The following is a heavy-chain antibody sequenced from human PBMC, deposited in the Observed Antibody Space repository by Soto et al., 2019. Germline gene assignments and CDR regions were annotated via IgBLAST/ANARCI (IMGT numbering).Heavy chain of an antibody. CDR3: ARDLYYYYGMDV. Sequence: GGSLRLSCAASGFTFSSYAMHWVRQAPGKGLEWVAVISYDGSNKYYADSVKGRFTISRDNSKNTLYLQMNSLRAEDTAVYYCARDLYYYYGMDVWGQGTTVTVSS. CDR2: ISYDGSNK. J-gene: IGHJ6*02. CDR1: GFTFSSYA. V-gene: IGHV3-30-3*01.